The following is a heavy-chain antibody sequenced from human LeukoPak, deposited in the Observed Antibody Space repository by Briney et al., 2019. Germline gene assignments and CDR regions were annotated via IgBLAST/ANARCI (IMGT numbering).Heavy chain of an antibody. D-gene: IGHD1-26*01. J-gene: IGHJ4*02. CDR1: GGPCSGYY. V-gene: IGHV4-34*01. Sequence: KPSEPLSRTCAVYGGPCSGYYWSWIRQPPGKGLEWIGEINHSGSTNYNPSLKSRVTISVDTSKNQFSLKLSSVTAADTAVYYCARVLYSGSPYFDYWGQGTLVTVSS. CDR3: ARVLYSGSPYFDY. CDR2: INHSGST.